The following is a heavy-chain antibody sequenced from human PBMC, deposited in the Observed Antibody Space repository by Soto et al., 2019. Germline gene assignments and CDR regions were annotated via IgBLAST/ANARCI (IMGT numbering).Heavy chain of an antibody. Sequence: QVQLVESGGGVVQPGRSLRLSCAASGFTFSSYGMHWVRQAPGKGLEWVAVIWYDGSNKYYADSVKGRFTISRDNSKNTLYLQMNSLRAEDTAVYYWARDGYWSGGSCYSVPVFDYWGQGTLVTVSS. CDR2: IWYDGSNK. V-gene: IGHV3-33*01. J-gene: IGHJ4*02. D-gene: IGHD2-15*01. CDR3: ARDGYWSGGSCYSVPVFDY. CDR1: GFTFSSYG.